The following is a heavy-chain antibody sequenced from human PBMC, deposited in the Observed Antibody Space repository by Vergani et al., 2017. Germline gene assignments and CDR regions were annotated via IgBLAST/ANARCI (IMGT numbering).Heavy chain of an antibody. CDR1: GFTFSSYA. CDR3: EKLGSSWYVALIDY. V-gene: IGHV3-23*01. Sequence: EVQLLESGGGLVQPGGSLRLSCAASGFTFSSYAMSWVRQAPGKGLEWVSAISGSGGSTYYADSVKGRFTISRDNSKNTLSLQMNSLSAEDTAVYYCEKLGSSWYVALIDYWGQGTLVTVSS. J-gene: IGHJ4*02. D-gene: IGHD6-13*01. CDR2: ISGSGGST.